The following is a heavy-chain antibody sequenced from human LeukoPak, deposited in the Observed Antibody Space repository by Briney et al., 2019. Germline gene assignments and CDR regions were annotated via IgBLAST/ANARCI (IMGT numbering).Heavy chain of an antibody. V-gene: IGHV3-23*01. D-gene: IGHD6-19*01. CDR1: GFTFSSYA. J-gene: IGHJ4*02. CDR2: ISGSGGST. CDR3: AKDPRLEVAGPKPDY. Sequence: GGSLRLSCAASGFTFSSYAMSWVRQAPGKGLEWVSAISGSGGSTYYADSVKGRVTLSRDNSKNTLYLQMNSLRAEDTAVYYCAKDPRLEVAGPKPDYWGQGTLVTVSS.